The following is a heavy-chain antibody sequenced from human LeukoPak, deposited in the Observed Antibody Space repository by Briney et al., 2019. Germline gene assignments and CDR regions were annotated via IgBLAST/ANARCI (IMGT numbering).Heavy chain of an antibody. D-gene: IGHD6-19*01. CDR3: AIGSSGWYFPFDY. V-gene: IGHV3-21*04. J-gene: IGHJ4*02. CDR1: GFTFSSYS. CDR2: ISGSSSYI. Sequence: GGSLRLSCAASGFTFSSYSMNWVRQAPGKGLEWVSSISGSSSYINYADSVKGRFTISRDNAQNSLFLQLNSLRAEDTAVYYCAIGSSGWYFPFDYWGQGTLVTVSS.